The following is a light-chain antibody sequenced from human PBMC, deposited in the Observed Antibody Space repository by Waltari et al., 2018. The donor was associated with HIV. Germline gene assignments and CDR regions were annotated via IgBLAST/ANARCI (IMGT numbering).Light chain of an antibody. CDR2: GAF. J-gene: IGKJ4*01. V-gene: IGKV1-NL1*01. CDR1: QDISNS. Sequence: DIQLTQSPSSLSASVGDTVSITHRASQDISNSVSWFQQQRAKGTKLLVHGAFILQRGVPSRFRGSGSGADYTLTISGLQAEDFATYFCQQYYGVPLTFGGGTRVDI. CDR3: QQYYGVPLT.